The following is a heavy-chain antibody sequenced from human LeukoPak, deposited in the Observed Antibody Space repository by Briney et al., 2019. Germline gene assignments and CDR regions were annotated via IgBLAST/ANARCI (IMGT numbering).Heavy chain of an antibody. J-gene: IGHJ4*02. CDR3: ARGRAVYYYGSGSYFDY. Sequence: SETLSLTCAVSGYSISSGYYWGWIRQPPGKGLEWIGSIYRSGSTYYNPSLKSRVTISVDTSKNQFSLKLSSVTAADTAVYYCARGRAVYYYGSGSYFDYWGQGTLVTVSS. D-gene: IGHD3-10*01. V-gene: IGHV4-38-2*01. CDR2: IYRSGST. CDR1: GYSISSGYY.